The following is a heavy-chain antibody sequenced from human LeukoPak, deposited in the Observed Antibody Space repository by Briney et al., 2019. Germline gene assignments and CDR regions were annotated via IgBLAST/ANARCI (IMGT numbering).Heavy chain of an antibody. CDR2: TKQDGSER. Sequence: GGSLRLSCAASGFTFSNFWMSWVRQVPGKGLEWVAITKQDGSERYYVDSVKGRFTISRDDSKNTVYLQMNSLRAEDTAVYSCAKYTSGTSYRGLDQWGQGTLVTVSS. D-gene: IGHD3-10*01. J-gene: IGHJ4*02. V-gene: IGHV3-7*05. CDR1: GFTFSNFW. CDR3: AKYTSGTSYRGLDQ.